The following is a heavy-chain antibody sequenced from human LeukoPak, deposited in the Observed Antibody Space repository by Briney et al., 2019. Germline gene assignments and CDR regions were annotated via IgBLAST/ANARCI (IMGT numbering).Heavy chain of an antibody. CDR3: ARDSDSSGYYRFDY. CDR1: GFTVSSNY. J-gene: IGHJ4*02. D-gene: IGHD3-22*01. Sequence: GGSLRLSCAASGFTVSSNYMSWVRQAPGKGLEWVSVIYSGGSTYYAASVKGRFTISRDNSKNTPYLQMNSLRAEDTAVYYCARDSDSSGYYRFDYWGQGTLVTVSS. CDR2: IYSGGST. V-gene: IGHV3-66*01.